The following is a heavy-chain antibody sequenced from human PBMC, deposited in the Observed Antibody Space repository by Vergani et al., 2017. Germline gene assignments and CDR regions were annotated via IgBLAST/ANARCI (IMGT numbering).Heavy chain of an antibody. CDR2: IYYSGST. CDR1: GGSISSSSYY. Sequence: QLQLQESGPGLVKPSETLSLTCTVSGGSISSSSYYWGWIRQPPGKGLEWIGSIYYSGSTYYNPSLKSRVTISVDTSKNQFSLKLSSVTAADTAVDYCARYSTYYYGSGSYEDVWGKGTTVTVSS. J-gene: IGHJ6*04. D-gene: IGHD3-10*01. V-gene: IGHV4-39*01. CDR3: ARYSTYYYGSGSYEDV.